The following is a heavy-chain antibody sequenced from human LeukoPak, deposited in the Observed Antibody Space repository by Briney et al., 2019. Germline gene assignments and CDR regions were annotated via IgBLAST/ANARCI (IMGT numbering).Heavy chain of an antibody. D-gene: IGHD3-3*01. CDR3: ARDLRFLEWALDYGMDV. V-gene: IGHV1-18*01. J-gene: IGHJ6*02. CDR1: GYTFTSYG. Sequence: ASVKVSCKASGYTFTSYGISWVRQAPGQGLEWMGWISAYNGNTNYAQKLQGRVTTTTDTSTSTAYMELRSLRSDDTAVYYCARDLRFLEWALDYGMDVWGQGTTVTVSS. CDR2: ISAYNGNT.